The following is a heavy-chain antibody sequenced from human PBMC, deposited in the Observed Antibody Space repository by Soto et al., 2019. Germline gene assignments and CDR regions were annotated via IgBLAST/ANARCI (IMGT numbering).Heavy chain of an antibody. J-gene: IGHJ4*02. Sequence: GASVKVSCKASGYTFTSYAMHWVRQAPGQRLEWMGWINAGNGNTKYSQKFQGRVTITRDTSASTAYMELSSLRSEDTAVYYFARVALPYSSSVGYFDYWGQGTLVTVSS. V-gene: IGHV1-3*01. CDR1: GYTFTSYA. CDR3: ARVALPYSSSVGYFDY. CDR2: INAGNGNT. D-gene: IGHD6-6*01.